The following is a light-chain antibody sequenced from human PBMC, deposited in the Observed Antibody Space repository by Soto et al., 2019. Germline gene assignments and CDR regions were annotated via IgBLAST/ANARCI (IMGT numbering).Light chain of an antibody. J-gene: IGLJ1*01. Sequence: VLTQPASVSGSPGQSITISCTGTSSDVGAYDFVSWYQQHPDKAPKLMIYEVRNRPSGVSNRFSGSKSVNTATLTISGLQAEDEADYYCSSYTTSSARVFGTGTKVTVL. CDR1: SSDVGAYDF. CDR2: EVR. V-gene: IGLV2-14*03. CDR3: SSYTTSSARV.